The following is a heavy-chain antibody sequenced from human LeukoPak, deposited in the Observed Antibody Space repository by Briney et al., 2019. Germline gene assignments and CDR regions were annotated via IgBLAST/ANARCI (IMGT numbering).Heavy chain of an antibody. D-gene: IGHD3-16*02. CDR3: ARGFPDYVWGSYRRNWFDP. V-gene: IGHV4-34*01. CDR2: INHSGST. CDR1: GGSFSGYY. Sequence: SETLSLTCAVYGGSFSGYYWSWIRQPPGKGLGWIGEINHSGSTNYNPSLKSRVTISVDTSKNQFSLKLSSVTAADTAVYYCARGFPDYVWGSYRRNWFDPWGQGTLVTVSS. J-gene: IGHJ5*02.